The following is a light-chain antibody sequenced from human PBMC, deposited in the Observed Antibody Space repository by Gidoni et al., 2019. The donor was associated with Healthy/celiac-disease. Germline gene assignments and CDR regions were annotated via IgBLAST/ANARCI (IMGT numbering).Light chain of an antibody. CDR2: EGS. Sequence: QSALTQPASESGSPGQSITISCTGTSSDVGSYNLFSWYQQHPGKAPKLMIYEGSKRPSGVSNRFSGSKSGNTASLTISGLQAEDEADYYCCSYAGSSTFHVVFGGGTKLTVL. V-gene: IGLV2-23*03. CDR1: SSDVGSYNL. J-gene: IGLJ2*01. CDR3: CSYAGSSTFHVV.